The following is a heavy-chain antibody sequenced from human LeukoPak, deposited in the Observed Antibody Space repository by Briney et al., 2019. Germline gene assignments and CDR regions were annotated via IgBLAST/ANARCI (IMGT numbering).Heavy chain of an antibody. CDR2: IHPSGAL. CDR3: SRGLDSRKLGY. V-gene: IGHV4-31*03. CDR1: GASFSSGDQY. D-gene: IGHD3-22*01. J-gene: IGHJ4*02. Sequence: SETLSLICTVSGASFSSGDQYWNWIRQRPGEGLEWIGSIHPSGALYNNPSLESRVTISIDTSKNQFSLNLNSVTAADTAVYFCSRGLDSRKLGYWGQGTLVTVSS.